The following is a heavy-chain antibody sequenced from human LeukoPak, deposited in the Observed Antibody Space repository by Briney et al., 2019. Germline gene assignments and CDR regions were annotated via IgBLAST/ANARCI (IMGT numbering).Heavy chain of an antibody. J-gene: IGHJ4*02. CDR3: AKVPYGY. CDR1: GFTFSDYG. CDR2: IRFDGSEK. D-gene: IGHD3-10*01. Sequence: GGSLRLSCAASGFTFSDYGIHWVRQAPGKGLEWVAFIRFDGSEKYYADSVKGRFTISRDNSKNTLYLQMNSLRVEDTAVYYCAKVPYGYWGQGTLGTVSS. V-gene: IGHV3-30*02.